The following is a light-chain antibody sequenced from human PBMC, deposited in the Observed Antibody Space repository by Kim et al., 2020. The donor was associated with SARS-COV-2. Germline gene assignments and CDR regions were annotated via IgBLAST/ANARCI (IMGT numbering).Light chain of an antibody. CDR2: DNT. Sequence: SFFPPPPSFSSSPVPTVTISCSGSSSNIGSNYVSLYQQLPGTAPKLLIYDNTERPSGIPDRFSGSKSGTSVTLAITGLQTGDEADYYCGTWDSSLSAGVFGGGTQLTVL. CDR1: SSNIGSNY. J-gene: IGLJ2*01. CDR3: GTWDSSLSAGV. V-gene: IGLV1-51*01.